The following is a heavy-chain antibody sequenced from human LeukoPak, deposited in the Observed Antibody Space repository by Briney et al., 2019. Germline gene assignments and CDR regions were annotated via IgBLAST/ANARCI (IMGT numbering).Heavy chain of an antibody. D-gene: IGHD5-24*01. CDR3: TRVGYIDEGIDY. CDR1: GFPFNSYW. CDR2: IKQDGSKK. Sequence: GGSLRLSCVASGFPFNSYWMTWVRQAPGKGLEWVANIKQDGSKKSYVDSVEGRFTISRDNAKNSLYLQMNSLRAEDTAIYYCTRVGYIDEGIDYWGQGTLVTVSS. V-gene: IGHV3-7*04. J-gene: IGHJ4*02.